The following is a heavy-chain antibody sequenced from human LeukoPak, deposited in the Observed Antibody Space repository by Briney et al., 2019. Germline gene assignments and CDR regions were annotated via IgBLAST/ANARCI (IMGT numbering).Heavy chain of an antibody. V-gene: IGHV4-38-2*02. D-gene: IGHD2-8*02. CDR1: GYSISSGYY. CDR3: AREVLGTLFDY. Sequence: SETLSLTCTVSGYSISSGYYWGWIRQPPGKGLEWIGSIYHSGSTYYNPSLKSRVTISVDTSKNQFSLKLSSVTAADTAVYYCAREVLGTLFDYWGQGTLVTVSS. J-gene: IGHJ4*02. CDR2: IYHSGST.